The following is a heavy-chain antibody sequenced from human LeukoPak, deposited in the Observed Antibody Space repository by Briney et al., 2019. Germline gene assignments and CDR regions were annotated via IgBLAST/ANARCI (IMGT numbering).Heavy chain of an antibody. CDR2: ISAYNGNT. CDR3: AREETHHVYYGMDV. Sequence: ASVKVSCKTSGYTFTSYGISWVRQAPGQGLEWMGWISAYNGNTNYAQKVQGRVTMTTDTSTSTAYMELRSLRSDDTAVYYCAREETHHVYYGMDVWGQGTMVTVSS. J-gene: IGHJ6*02. V-gene: IGHV1-18*01. CDR1: GYTFTSYG. D-gene: IGHD1-14*01.